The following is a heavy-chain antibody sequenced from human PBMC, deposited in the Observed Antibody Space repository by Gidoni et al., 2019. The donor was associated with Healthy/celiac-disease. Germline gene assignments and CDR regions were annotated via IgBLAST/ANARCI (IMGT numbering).Heavy chain of an antibody. D-gene: IGHD2-15*01. J-gene: IGHJ6*02. CDR3: ARGGLGFVVVVAAYGMDV. V-gene: IGHV1-18*01. CDR2: ISAYDSNT. CDR1: GYPFTSYG. Sequence: VQLVQSGAAGKKTGASVKVSCKASGYPFTSYGISWVRQAPGQGLEWMGWISAYDSNTNYAQKLQGRVTMTTDTSTSTAYRELRSLRSDDTAVYYCARGGLGFVVVVAAYGMDVWGQGTTVTVSS.